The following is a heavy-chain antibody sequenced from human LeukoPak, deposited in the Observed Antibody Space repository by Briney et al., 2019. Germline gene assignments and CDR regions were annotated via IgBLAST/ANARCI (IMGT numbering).Heavy chain of an antibody. J-gene: IGHJ4*02. D-gene: IGHD4-23*01. Sequence: ASVKVSCKGSGYTFTSYATNWVRQAPGQGLEWMGWISAYNDNPNYARKLQGRVTMPTDTSTSTAYMELRSLRSDHTAVYYCARGGRYGGNTGFDYWGQGTLVTVSS. CDR2: ISAYNDNP. V-gene: IGHV1-18*01. CDR3: ARGGRYGGNTGFDY. CDR1: GYTFTSYA.